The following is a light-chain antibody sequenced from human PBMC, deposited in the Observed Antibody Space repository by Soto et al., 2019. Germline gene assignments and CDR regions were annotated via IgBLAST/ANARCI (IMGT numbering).Light chain of an antibody. CDR1: QGIRND. J-gene: IGKJ1*01. Sequence: DIQMTQSPSSLSASVGDRVTITCRASQGIRNDLAWYQQKPGKAPKRLISAASSLQSGVTSRFSGSGSGTAFTLTNNSLQPEDFATYYCLQYNSYPPWTFGQGTKVEMK. CDR3: LQYNSYPPWT. V-gene: IGKV1-17*01. CDR2: AAS.